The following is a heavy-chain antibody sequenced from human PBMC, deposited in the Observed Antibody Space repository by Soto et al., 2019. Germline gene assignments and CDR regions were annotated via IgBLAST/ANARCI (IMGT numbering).Heavy chain of an antibody. V-gene: IGHV1-69*19. Sequence: QLQLAQSGADVKKAGSSVKVSCKASGGTLSNSAFSWVRQAPGQGLEWMGGIIPVFGIVNYAQKFQDRVTITADESTSTAYMELRSLRSEDTAVYFCATGRIVVVGSGAYYGMDVWGQGTTVTV. D-gene: IGHD3-22*01. J-gene: IGHJ6*02. CDR1: GGTLSNSA. CDR3: ATGRIVVVGSGAYYGMDV. CDR2: IIPVFGIV.